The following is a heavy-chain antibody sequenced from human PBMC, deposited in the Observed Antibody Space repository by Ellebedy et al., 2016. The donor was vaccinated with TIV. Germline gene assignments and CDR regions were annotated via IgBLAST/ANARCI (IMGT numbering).Heavy chain of an antibody. CDR3: ANRGHSLGYFES. J-gene: IGHJ4*02. CDR1: GFTFHNYA. Sequence: PGGSLKLSCAASGFTFHNYAMTWVRQAPGQGLEWVSTISGLGESTFYADPVKGRFTISRDNARNMVYLQMNSLRADDTAVYFCANRGHSLGYFESWGQGTLVTVSS. D-gene: IGHD5-18*01. CDR2: ISGLGEST. V-gene: IGHV3-23*01.